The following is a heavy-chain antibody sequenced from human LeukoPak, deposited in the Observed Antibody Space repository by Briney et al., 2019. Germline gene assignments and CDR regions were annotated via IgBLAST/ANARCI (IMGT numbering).Heavy chain of an antibody. CDR1: GGSFSSSSYY. V-gene: IGHV4-39*07. D-gene: IGHD1-7*01. J-gene: IGHJ4*02. CDR3: ARKQTGTMYDV. Sequence: SETLSLTCIVSGGSFSSSSYYWAWIRQSPGKGLEWIGTFTSGGSTYYNPSLTSRVSISKDTSDNQFSLRLYSVTAADTAVNYCARKQTGTMYDVWGQGTQVTVSS. CDR2: FTSGGST.